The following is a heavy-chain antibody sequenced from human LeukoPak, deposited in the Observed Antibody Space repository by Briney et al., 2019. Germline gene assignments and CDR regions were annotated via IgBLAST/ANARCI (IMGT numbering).Heavy chain of an antibody. CDR2: IYHSGST. D-gene: IGHD4-17*01. Sequence: SETLSLTCTVSGASMTSYYWTWIRQPPGKGLEWIGRIYHSGSTYYNPSLKSRVTISVDTSKNQFSLKLSSVTAADTAVYYCARLIGDYPYYFDYWGQGTLVTVSS. CDR3: ARLIGDYPYYFDY. J-gene: IGHJ4*02. CDR1: GASMTSYY. V-gene: IGHV4-38-2*02.